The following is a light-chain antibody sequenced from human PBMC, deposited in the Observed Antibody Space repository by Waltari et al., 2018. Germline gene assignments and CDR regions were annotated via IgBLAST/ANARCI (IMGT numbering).Light chain of an antibody. V-gene: IGKV1-12*01. J-gene: IGKJ4*01. CDR2: AAS. CDR1: QDISSW. Sequence: DIQMTQSPSSVSASVGDRVTITCRASQDISSWLAWFKQKPGKAPKLLIYAASSLQSGVPSRFTGSGSGTDFILTISNLQPEDFATYFCQQGNSFPHTFGGGTKVEIK. CDR3: QQGNSFPHT.